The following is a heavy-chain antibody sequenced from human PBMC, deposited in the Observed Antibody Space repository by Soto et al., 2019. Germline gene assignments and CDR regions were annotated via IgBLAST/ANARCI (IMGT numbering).Heavy chain of an antibody. CDR3: ARDFSGYDNNWFDP. J-gene: IGHJ5*02. CDR2: IIPMFGTT. V-gene: IGHV1-69*01. Sequence: QVQLVQSGAEVKKPGSSVKVSCKASGGTFSSNGISWIRQAPGQGLEWMGGIIPMFGTTSYAQKFQGRVPIVADESTRPVYMELTSLTSEDKAIYYCARDFSGYDNNWFDPWGQGALVTVSS. D-gene: IGHD5-12*01. CDR1: GGTFSSNG.